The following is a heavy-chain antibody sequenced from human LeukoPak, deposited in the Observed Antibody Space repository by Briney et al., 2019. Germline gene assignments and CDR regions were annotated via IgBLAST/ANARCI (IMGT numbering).Heavy chain of an antibody. V-gene: IGHV3-21*01. J-gene: IGHJ6*02. CDR2: ISSSSSYI. D-gene: IGHD3-22*01. CDR3: ARYYYDSSGYYSYYYYGMDV. CDR1: GFTFSSYS. Sequence: GGSLRLSCAASGFTFSSYSMNWVRQAPGKGLEWVSSISSSSSYIYYADSVKGRFTISRDNAKNSLCLQMNSLRAEDTAVYYCARYYYDSSGYYSYYYYGMDVWGQGTTVTVSS.